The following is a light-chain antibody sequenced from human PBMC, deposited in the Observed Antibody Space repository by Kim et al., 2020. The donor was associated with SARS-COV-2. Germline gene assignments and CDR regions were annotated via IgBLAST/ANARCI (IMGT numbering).Light chain of an antibody. CDR3: QSYDVTNQI. CDR2: EDN. J-gene: IGLJ2*01. V-gene: IGLV6-57*01. CDR1: SGSIVTNF. Sequence: NFMLTQPHSVSESPGKTVTISCTRSSGSIVTNFVQWYRQRPGSSPTMVIFEDNRRPSGVPDRFSGSIDRSSNSASLTISGLKTEDEADYYCQSYDVTNQIFGGGTQLTVL.